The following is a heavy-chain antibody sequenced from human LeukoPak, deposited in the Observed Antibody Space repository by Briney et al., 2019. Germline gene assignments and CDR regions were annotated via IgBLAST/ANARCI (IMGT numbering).Heavy chain of an antibody. CDR2: ISSSSSYI. V-gene: IGHV3-21*01. J-gene: IGHJ4*02. CDR3: ARDESYSYGHDY. Sequence: GGSLRLSCAASGFTFSSYSVNWVRQAPGKGLEWVSSISSSSSYINYADSVKGRFTISRDNAKNTLYLQMNSLRAEDTAVYYCARDESYSYGHDYWGQGTLVTVSS. D-gene: IGHD5-18*01. CDR1: GFTFSSYS.